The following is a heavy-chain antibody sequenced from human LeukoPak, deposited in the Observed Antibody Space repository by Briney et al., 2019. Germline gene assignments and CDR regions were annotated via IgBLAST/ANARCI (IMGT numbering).Heavy chain of an antibody. J-gene: IGHJ4*02. Sequence: PGGSLRLSCAASGFTFSTYEMNWVRQAPGKGLEWVSYISSSGSTIYYADSVKGRFTISRDNAKNSLYQQMNSLRADDTAVYYCARDSNFWSGYPQALDYWGQGTLVTVSS. V-gene: IGHV3-48*03. CDR3: ARDSNFWSGYPQALDY. D-gene: IGHD3-3*01. CDR2: ISSSGSTI. CDR1: GFTFSTYE.